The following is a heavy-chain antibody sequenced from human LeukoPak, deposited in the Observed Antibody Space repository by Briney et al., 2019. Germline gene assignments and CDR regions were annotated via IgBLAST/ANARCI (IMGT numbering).Heavy chain of an antibody. CDR2: IYHSGST. Sequence: PSETLSLTCTVSGYSISSGYYWGWIRQPPGKVLEWIGSIYHSGSTYYNPPLKSRTTISVDTSKNYFSLKLRSVTAADTAVYYCARDNDSGYDLGHWFDPWGQGTLVTVSS. CDR1: GYSISSGYY. V-gene: IGHV4-38-2*02. J-gene: IGHJ5*02. CDR3: ARDNDSGYDLGHWFDP. D-gene: IGHD5-12*01.